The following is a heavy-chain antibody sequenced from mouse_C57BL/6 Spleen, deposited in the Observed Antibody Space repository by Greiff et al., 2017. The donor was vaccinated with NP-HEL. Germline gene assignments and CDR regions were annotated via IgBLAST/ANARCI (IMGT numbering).Heavy chain of an antibody. J-gene: IGHJ4*01. CDR3: ARWGFITTGVATDAMDY. CDR1: GYTFTSYW. V-gene: IGHV1-64*01. D-gene: IGHD1-1*01. Sequence: QVQLQQPGAELVKPGASVKLSCKASGYTFTSYWMHWVKQRPGQGLEWIGMIHPNSGSTNYNEKFKSKATLTVDNSSSTAYMQLSSLTSENSAVYYGARWGFITTGVATDAMDYWGQGTSVTVSS. CDR2: IHPNSGST.